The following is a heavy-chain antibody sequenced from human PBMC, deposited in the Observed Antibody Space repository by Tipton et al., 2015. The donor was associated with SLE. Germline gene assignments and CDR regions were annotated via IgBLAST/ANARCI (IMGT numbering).Heavy chain of an antibody. V-gene: IGHV4-39*07. Sequence: TLSLTCTVSGGSISSGSYYWSWIRQPPGKGLEWIGEVDHSGSTNYNPSLKSRVTISVDTSKNQFSLKLSSVTAADTAVYYCARAPSGPLDAFDIWGQGTMVTVSS. CDR3: ARAPSGPLDAFDI. J-gene: IGHJ3*02. CDR2: VDHSGST. D-gene: IGHD6-19*01. CDR1: GGSISSGSYY.